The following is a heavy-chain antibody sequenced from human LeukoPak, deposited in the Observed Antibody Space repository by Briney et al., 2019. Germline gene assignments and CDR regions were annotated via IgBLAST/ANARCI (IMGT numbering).Heavy chain of an antibody. J-gene: IGHJ5*02. CDR3: ARSSAAEGPTHNWFGP. CDR2: IYYSGST. CDR1: GGSVSSGDYY. D-gene: IGHD6-13*01. Sequence: SETLSLTCSVSGGSVSSGDYYWYWIRQPPGKGLEWIGYIYYSGSTNYNPSLKSRVTISIDTSKNQFSLKLSSVTAADTAVYYCARSSAAEGPTHNWFGPWGQGTLVTVPS. V-gene: IGHV4-61*08.